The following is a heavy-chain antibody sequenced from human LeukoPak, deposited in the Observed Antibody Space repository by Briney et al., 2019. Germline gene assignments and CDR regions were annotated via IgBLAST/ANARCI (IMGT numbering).Heavy chain of an antibody. CDR1: GFTFSNYS. V-gene: IGHV3-23*01. CDR3: AKATSDYFDY. Sequence: GESLRLSCAASGFTFSNYSINWVRQAPEKGLEWVSCISGSGDRTYYEDSVRGRLIIARHNSKNTTYLQVSRLRAEGPALYFCAKATSDYFDYSGEGTPITASS. CDR2: ISGSGDRT. J-gene: IGHJ4*02.